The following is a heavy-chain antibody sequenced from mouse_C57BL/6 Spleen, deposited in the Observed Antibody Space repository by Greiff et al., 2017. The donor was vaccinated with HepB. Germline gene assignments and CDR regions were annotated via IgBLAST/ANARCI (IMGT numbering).Heavy chain of an antibody. CDR2: IYPRDGST. V-gene: IGHV1-85*01. Sequence: VQLQESGPELVKPGASVKLSCKASGYTFTSYDINWVKQRPGQGLEWIGWIYPRDGSTKYNEKFKGKATLTVDTSSSTAYMELHSLTSEDSAVYCCARWRITTVVAPDYWGQGTTLTVSS. CDR1: GYTFTSYD. CDR3: ARWRITTVVAPDY. J-gene: IGHJ2*01. D-gene: IGHD1-1*01.